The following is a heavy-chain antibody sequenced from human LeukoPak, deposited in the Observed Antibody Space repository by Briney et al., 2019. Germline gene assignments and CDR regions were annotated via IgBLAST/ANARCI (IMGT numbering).Heavy chain of an antibody. D-gene: IGHD2-15*01. CDR3: AKAPVTTCSGAYCYPFDY. V-gene: IGHV3-23*01. J-gene: IGHJ4*02. Sequence: GGSLRLSCAASGFTFSSYAMSWVRQSPGKGLEWVSAISGSGGTTYYADYVKGRFTISRDNSKNTLYLQVNSLRAEDTAVYYCAKAPVTTCSGAYCYPFDYWSQGTLVTVSS. CDR2: ISGSGGTT. CDR1: GFTFSSYA.